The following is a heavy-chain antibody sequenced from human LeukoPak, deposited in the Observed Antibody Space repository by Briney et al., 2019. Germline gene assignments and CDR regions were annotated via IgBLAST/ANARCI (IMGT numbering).Heavy chain of an antibody. CDR1: GFTFNDYW. CDR3: ARGPPGFRVGDY. V-gene: IGHV3-74*01. CDR2: INNDGSIT. J-gene: IGHJ4*02. D-gene: IGHD1-1*01. Sequence: PGGSLRLSCAASGFTFNDYWMHWVRQAPGKGLVWVSHINNDGSITNYADSVKGRFTVPRDNAKSTVFLQMNSLRVEDTAVYYCARGPPGFRVGDYWGQGTLVTVSS.